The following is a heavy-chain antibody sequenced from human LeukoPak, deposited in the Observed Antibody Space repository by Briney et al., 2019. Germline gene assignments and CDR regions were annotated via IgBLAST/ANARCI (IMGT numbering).Heavy chain of an antibody. Sequence: PSETLSLTCTVSGGSISSSSYYWGWIRQPPGKGLEWIGSIYYSGSTYYNPSLKSRLTISVDTSKNQFSLKLSSVTAADTAVYYCARTASMVAPRTTSLQDYYYMDVWGKGTTVTVSS. V-gene: IGHV4-39*01. J-gene: IGHJ6*03. CDR3: ARTASMVAPRTTSLQDYYYMDV. D-gene: IGHD2-15*01. CDR1: GGSISSSSYY. CDR2: IYYSGST.